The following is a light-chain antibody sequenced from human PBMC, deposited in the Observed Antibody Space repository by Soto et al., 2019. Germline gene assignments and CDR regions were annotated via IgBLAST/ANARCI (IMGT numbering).Light chain of an antibody. J-gene: IGKJ2*01. CDR1: QSVYINS. V-gene: IGKV3-20*01. Sequence: EVVLTQSPGTLSLSPGESATLSCRASQSVYINSLAWYQHKRGRAPRLLIYGASTRATAVPDRFTGSGSGTGFAITISSLEPEDAAVYYCQQYGDSPFTFGPGTNLDIK. CDR2: GAS. CDR3: QQYGDSPFT.